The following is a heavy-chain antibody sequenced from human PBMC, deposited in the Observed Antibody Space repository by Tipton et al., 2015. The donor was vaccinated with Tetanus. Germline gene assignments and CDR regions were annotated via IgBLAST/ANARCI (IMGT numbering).Heavy chain of an antibody. V-gene: IGHV1-2*02. CDR3: ARSMVAAGTGWFDP. J-gene: IGHJ5*02. Sequence: QVQLVQSGAEVKKPGASVKVSCKTSGYTFTDHYIHWVRQAPGQGLEWMGWINPSTGGTNYAQKFQGRVTVTSDTSISTAYMDLRSLTSDDTAVYYCARSMVAAGTGWFDPWGQGTLVTVSS. CDR2: INPSTGGT. CDR1: GYTFTDHY. D-gene: IGHD6-13*01.